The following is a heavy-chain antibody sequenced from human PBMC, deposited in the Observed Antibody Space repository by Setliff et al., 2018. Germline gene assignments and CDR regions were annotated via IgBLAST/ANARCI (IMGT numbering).Heavy chain of an antibody. J-gene: IGHJ4*02. CDR3: AREMGFSTIDS. V-gene: IGHV3-43*01. CDR1: GFRFDDDT. D-gene: IGHD1-1*01. Sequence: GESLKISCAASGFRFDDDTMHWVRQAPGKGLEWVSLISWDGYNKYYADSVKGRFTISRDNTNNFLYLQMNSLKIDDTALYYCAREMGFSTIDSWGRGTLVTVSS. CDR2: ISWDGYNK.